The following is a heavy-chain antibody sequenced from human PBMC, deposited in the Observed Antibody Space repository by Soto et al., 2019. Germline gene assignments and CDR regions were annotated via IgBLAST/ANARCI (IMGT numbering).Heavy chain of an antibody. V-gene: IGHV3-21*01. CDR1: GFTFSSYS. J-gene: IGHJ6*01. CDR3: ARHIAADGNGMDV. CDR2: ISSSSSYI. D-gene: IGHD6-13*01. Sequence: EVQLVEFGGGLVKPGGSLRLSCAASGFTFSSYSMNWVRQAPGKGLEWVSSISSSSSYIYYADSVKGRFTISRDNAKNSLYLQMNSLRAEDTAVYYCARHIAADGNGMDVWGQGTTVTVSS.